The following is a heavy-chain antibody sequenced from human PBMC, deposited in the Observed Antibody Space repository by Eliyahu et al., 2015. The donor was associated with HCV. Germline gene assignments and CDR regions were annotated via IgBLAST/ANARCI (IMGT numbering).Heavy chain of an antibody. J-gene: IGHJ4*02. Sequence: EVQLVESGGGLVQPGGSLRLSCAASGFTFSSHDMHWVRQGKGKGLEWVSAIGTAGDPYYPGSVKGRFTISRENAKNSLYLQMNSLRAGDTAVYYCARGSGGGVDYWGQGTLVTVSS. CDR2: IGTAGDP. CDR1: GFTFSSHD. D-gene: IGHD2-21*01. CDR3: ARGSGGGVDY. V-gene: IGHV3-13*05.